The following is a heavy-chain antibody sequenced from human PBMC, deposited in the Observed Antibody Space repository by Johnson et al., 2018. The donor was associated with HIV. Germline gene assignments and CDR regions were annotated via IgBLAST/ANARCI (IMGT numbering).Heavy chain of an antibody. CDR1: GFTFSDFY. V-gene: IGHV3-66*01. D-gene: IGHD4-17*01. Sequence: EVQLVESGGDLVKPGGSLRLSCTASGFTFSDFYMSWIRQAPGKGLEWVSIVFSGDNTYYADSVKGRFTISRDNSKNTLYLQMNSLRAEDTAVYYCAKDRMYDYGDYGGAFDIWGQGTMVTVSS. CDR3: AKDRMYDYGDYGGAFDI. J-gene: IGHJ3*02. CDR2: VFSGDNT.